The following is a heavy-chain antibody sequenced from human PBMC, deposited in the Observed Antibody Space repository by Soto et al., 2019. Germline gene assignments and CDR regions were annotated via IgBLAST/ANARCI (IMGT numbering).Heavy chain of an antibody. CDR1: GFTFSSYG. V-gene: IGHV3-30*18. CDR3: AKDPGTGTYSYYYYYGMDV. Sequence: GGSLRLSCAASGFTFSSYGMHWVRQAPGKGLEWVAVISYDGSNKYYADSVKGRFTISRDNSKNTLYLQMNSLRAEDTAVYYCAKDPGTGTYSYYYYYGMDVWGQGTTGTVSS. J-gene: IGHJ6*02. CDR2: ISYDGSNK. D-gene: IGHD1-1*01.